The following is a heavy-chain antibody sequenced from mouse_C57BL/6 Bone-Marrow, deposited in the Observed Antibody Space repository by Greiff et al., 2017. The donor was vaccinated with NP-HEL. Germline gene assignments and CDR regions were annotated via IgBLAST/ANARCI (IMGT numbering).Heavy chain of an antibody. D-gene: IGHD1-1*01. J-gene: IGHJ3*01. Sequence: QVQLKESGPELVKPGASVKISCKASGYAFSSSWMNWVKQRPGKGLEWIGRIYPGDGDTNYNGKFKGKATLTADKSSSTAYMQLSSLTSEDSAVYFCASQLYYNGSKEAWFAYWGQGTLVTVSA. CDR3: ASQLYYNGSKEAWFAY. CDR2: IYPGDGDT. CDR1: GYAFSSSW. V-gene: IGHV1-82*01.